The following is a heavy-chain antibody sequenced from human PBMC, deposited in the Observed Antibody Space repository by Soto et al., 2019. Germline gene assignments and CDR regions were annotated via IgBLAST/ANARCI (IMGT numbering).Heavy chain of an antibody. D-gene: IGHD6-19*01. J-gene: IGHJ4*02. CDR3: ARGGSGWYPFDY. Sequence: GGSLRLSCVGSAFSSSNYAMSWLRQTPGKGLEWISSVSAGGDDIHYAESVKGRFTISRDNSKATLFLQMNSVKADDTATYYCARGGSGWYPFDYWGQGTLVTVSS. V-gene: IGHV3-23*01. CDR1: AFSSSNYA. CDR2: VSAGGDDI.